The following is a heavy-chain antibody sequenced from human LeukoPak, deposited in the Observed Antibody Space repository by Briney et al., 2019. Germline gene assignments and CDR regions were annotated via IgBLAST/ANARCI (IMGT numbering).Heavy chain of an antibody. V-gene: IGHV3-23*01. CDR1: GFNFRDAA. D-gene: IGHD5-24*01. Sequence: GGSLRLSCAASGFNFRDAAMTWVRQAPGKGLEWVSLISFSGDNSYYADSVKGRFTISRDNSKNTLSLQMNSLRVEDTAIYYCAKDIQLSTWGLGTMVTISS. J-gene: IGHJ3*01. CDR3: AKDIQLST. CDR2: ISFSGDNS.